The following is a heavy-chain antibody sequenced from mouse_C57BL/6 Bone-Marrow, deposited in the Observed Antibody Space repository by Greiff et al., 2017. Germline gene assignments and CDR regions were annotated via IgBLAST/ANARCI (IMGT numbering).Heavy chain of an antibody. CDR3: ARDGYYVYYYAMDY. CDR2: ISDGGSYT. Sequence: EVKLMESGGGLVKPGGSLKLSCAASGFTFSSYAMSWVRQTPDKRLEWVATISDGGSYTYYPDNVKGRFTISRDNAKNNLYLQMSHLKSEDTAMYYCARDGYYVYYYAMDYWGQGTSVTVSS. CDR1: GFTFSSYA. J-gene: IGHJ4*01. V-gene: IGHV5-4*03. D-gene: IGHD2-3*01.